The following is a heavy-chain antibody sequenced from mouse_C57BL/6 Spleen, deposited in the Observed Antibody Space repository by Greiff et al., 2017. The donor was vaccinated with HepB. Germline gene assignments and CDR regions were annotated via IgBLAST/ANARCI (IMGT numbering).Heavy chain of an antibody. J-gene: IGHJ4*01. V-gene: IGHV1-9*01. CDR3: ARPLLLHAMDY. CDR2: ILPGSGST. Sequence: QVQLQQSGAELMKPGASVKLSCKATGYTFTGYWIEWVKQRPGHGLEWIGEILPGSGSTKYNGKFKGKATFTADTSSNTAYMQLSSLTTEDSAIYYCARPLLLHAMDYWGQGTSVTVSS. D-gene: IGHD1-2*01. CDR1: GYTFTGYW.